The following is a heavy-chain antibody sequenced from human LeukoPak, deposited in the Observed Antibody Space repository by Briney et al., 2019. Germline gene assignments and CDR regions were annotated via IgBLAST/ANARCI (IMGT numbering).Heavy chain of an antibody. J-gene: IGHJ4*02. CDR1: GGSISSYY. Sequence: SETLSLTCTVSGGSISSYYWSWIRQPPGKGLEWIGYIYYSGSTNYNLSLKSRVTISVDTSKNQFSLKLSSVTAADTAVYYCARGGSSSSGGYWGQGTLVTVSS. CDR3: ARGGSSSSGGY. CDR2: IYYSGST. V-gene: IGHV4-59*01. D-gene: IGHD6-6*01.